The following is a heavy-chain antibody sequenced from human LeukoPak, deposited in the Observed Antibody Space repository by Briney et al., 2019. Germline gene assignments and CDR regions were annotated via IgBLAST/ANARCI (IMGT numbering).Heavy chain of an antibody. CDR1: GGSISSSY. V-gene: IGHV4-59*08. Sequence: PSETLSLTCTVSGGSISSSYWSWIRQPPGKGLEWVAYIYYSGSTNYNPSLKSRVTISVDTSMNQFSLKLRSVTAADTAVYYCARGWYDSGWSYDFWGQGTLVTASS. CDR2: IYYSGST. J-gene: IGHJ4*02. D-gene: IGHD6-19*01. CDR3: ARGWYDSGWSYDF.